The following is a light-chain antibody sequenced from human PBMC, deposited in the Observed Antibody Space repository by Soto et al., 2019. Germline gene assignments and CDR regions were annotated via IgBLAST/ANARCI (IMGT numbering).Light chain of an antibody. Sequence: QSALTQPASMSGSLGQSSTISCTGTSSDVGGYNYVFWYQQHPGIAPKLMIYDVSNRPSGVSNRFSGSKSGNTASLTISGLQAEDEADYYCRSYTSSSTPYVFGTGTKVTVL. J-gene: IGLJ1*01. CDR1: SSDVGGYNY. CDR3: RSYTSSSTPYV. CDR2: DVS. V-gene: IGLV2-14*01.